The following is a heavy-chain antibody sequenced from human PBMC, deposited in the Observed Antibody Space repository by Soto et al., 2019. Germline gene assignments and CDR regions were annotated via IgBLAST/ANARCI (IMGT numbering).Heavy chain of an antibody. CDR2: VSIGGST. D-gene: IGHD2-15*01. CDR1: GFTFSSYA. Sequence: DVQLLESGGGLVQPEGSLRLSCAASGFTFSSYAMGWVRQGPGKGLEWVAVVSIGGSTHYADSVRDRFTISRDNSKNTLSLQMNSLTAEDTAVYFCAKRRGAGGHFDYWGQGALVTVSS. CDR3: AKRRGAGGHFDY. V-gene: IGHV3-23*01. J-gene: IGHJ4*02.